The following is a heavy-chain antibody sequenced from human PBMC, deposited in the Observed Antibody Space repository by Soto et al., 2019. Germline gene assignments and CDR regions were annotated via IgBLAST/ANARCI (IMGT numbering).Heavy chain of an antibody. CDR3: ARTRLNTYYYGSGSYWFDP. V-gene: IGHV1-69*13. J-gene: IGHJ5*02. CDR2: IIPIFGTA. D-gene: IGHD3-10*01. CDR1: GGTVSSYA. Sequence: SVKVSCKASGGTVSSYAISWVRQAPGQGLEWMGGIIPIFGTANYAQKFQGRVTITADESTSTAYMELSSLRSEDTAVYYCARTRLNTYYYGSGSYWFDPWGQGTLVTVSS.